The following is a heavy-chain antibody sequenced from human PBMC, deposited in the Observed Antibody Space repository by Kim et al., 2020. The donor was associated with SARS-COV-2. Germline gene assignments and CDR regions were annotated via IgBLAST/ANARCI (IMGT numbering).Heavy chain of an antibody. CDR3: AADLGSGWYSYYYYGMDV. D-gene: IGHD6-19*01. V-gene: IGHV1-58*02. Sequence: SVKVSCKASGFTFTSSAMQWVRQARGQRLEWIGWIVVGSGNTNYAQKFQERVTITRDMSTSTAYMELSSLRYEDTAVYYCAADLGSGWYSYYYYGMDVWGQGTTVTVSS. CDR1: GFTFTSSA. CDR2: IVVGSGNT. J-gene: IGHJ6*02.